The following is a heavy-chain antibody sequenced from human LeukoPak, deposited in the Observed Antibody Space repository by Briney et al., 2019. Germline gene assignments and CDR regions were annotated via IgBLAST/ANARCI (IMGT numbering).Heavy chain of an antibody. D-gene: IGHD6-13*01. CDR3: ARGESSTKFGY. V-gene: IGHV1-46*01. CDR2: INRSGRTK. Sequence: ASVNVSCKSSVYTFTSYFIHWVRQAPGQGREWIGIINRSGRTKTYTHKFKSRVTMTRDTSTSTVYMELSSLRSEDTAVYYCARGESSTKFGYWGQGTLVTVSS. J-gene: IGHJ4*02. CDR1: VYTFTSYF.